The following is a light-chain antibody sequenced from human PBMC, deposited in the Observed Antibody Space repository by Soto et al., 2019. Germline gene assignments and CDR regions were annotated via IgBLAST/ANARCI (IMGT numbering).Light chain of an antibody. J-gene: IGKJ2*01. CDR3: HQYGSSPLT. CDR1: QSVSSSL. V-gene: IGKV3-20*01. CDR2: DVS. Sequence: EIVLTQSAGSLSLSPGEGATLSFRASQSVSSSLLAWFQQKPGQAPRLLIHDVSSRATGIPDRFSGSGSGTDFTLSISRLEPEDFAVYYCHQYGSSPLTFGQGTKLEIK.